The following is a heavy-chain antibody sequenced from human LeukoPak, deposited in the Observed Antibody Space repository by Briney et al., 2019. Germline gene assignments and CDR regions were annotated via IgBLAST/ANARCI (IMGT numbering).Heavy chain of an antibody. Sequence: PSETLSLTCAVSGGSISSGGYSWSWIRQPPGKGLEWIGYIYHSGSTYYNPSLKSRVTISVDTSKNQFSLKLSSVTAADTAVYYCARADTAYGDYDYWGQRTLVTVSS. V-gene: IGHV4-30-2*05. CDR3: ARADTAYGDYDY. D-gene: IGHD4-17*01. CDR2: IYHSGST. CDR1: GGSISSGGYS. J-gene: IGHJ4*02.